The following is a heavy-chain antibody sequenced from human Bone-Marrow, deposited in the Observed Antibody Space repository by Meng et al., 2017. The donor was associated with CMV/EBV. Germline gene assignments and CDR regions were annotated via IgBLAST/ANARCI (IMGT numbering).Heavy chain of an antibody. CDR2: ISGSGGST. V-gene: IGHV3-23*01. Sequence: GESLKISCAASGFTFSSYAMSWVRQAPGKGLEWVSAISGSGGSTYYADSVKGRFTISRDNSKNTLYLQMNSLRAEDTAVYYCARFLGRDYFDFWAQGTLVTVYS. D-gene: IGHD2-21*01. CDR3: ARFLGRDYFDF. CDR1: GFTFSSYA. J-gene: IGHJ4*02.